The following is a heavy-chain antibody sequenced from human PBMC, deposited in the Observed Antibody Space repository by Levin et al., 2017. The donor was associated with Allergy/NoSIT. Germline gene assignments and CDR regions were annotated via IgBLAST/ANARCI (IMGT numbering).Heavy chain of an antibody. CDR2: ISRSGYT. Sequence: GGSLRLSCAVSGFRVSDHYMSWIRQAPGRGLEWVTYISRSGYTNYADSVKGRFTISRDNADNSMSLQMNSLTHEDTAIYYCARTVGSGECSGGSCANWFYPGGQGTLVTGSS. V-gene: IGHV3-11*03. CDR1: GFRVSDHY. D-gene: IGHD2-15*01. J-gene: IGHJ5*02. CDR3: ARTVGSGECSGGSCANWFYP.